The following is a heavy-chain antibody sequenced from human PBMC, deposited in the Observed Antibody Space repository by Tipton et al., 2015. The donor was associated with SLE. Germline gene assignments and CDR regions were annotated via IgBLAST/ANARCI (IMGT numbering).Heavy chain of an antibody. J-gene: IGHJ4*02. Sequence: TLSLTCTVSGGSISSYYWSWIRQPPGKGLEWIGYIYTSGSTNYNPSLKSRVTISVDTSKNQFSLKLSSVTAADMAVYYCARLNRYSSHGVFDYWGQGTLVTVSS. CDR1: GGSISSYY. CDR2: IYTSGST. CDR3: ARLNRYSSHGVFDY. D-gene: IGHD6-13*01. V-gene: IGHV4-4*08.